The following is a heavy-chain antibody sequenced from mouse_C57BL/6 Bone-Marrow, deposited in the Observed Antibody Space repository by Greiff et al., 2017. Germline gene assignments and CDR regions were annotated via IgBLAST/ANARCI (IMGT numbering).Heavy chain of an antibody. CDR3: TREGGNYCSYYAMDY. CDR2: IDPETGGT. V-gene: IGHV1-15*01. Sequence: VQLQQSGAELVRPGASVTLSCKASGYTFTDYEMHWVKQTPVHGLEWIGAIDPETGGTAYNQKFKGKAILTADQSSSTAYMELRSLTSEDSAVYYCTREGGNYCSYYAMDYWGQGTSVTVSS. J-gene: IGHJ4*01. CDR1: GYTFTDYE. D-gene: IGHD2-1*01.